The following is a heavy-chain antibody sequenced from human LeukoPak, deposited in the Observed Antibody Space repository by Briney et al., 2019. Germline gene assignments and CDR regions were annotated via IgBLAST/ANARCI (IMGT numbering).Heavy chain of an antibody. Sequence: PSQTLSLTCTVSGGSISSGSYYWSWIRQPAGKGLEWIGRIYTSGSTNYNPSLKSRVTISVDTSKNQFSLKLSSVAAADTAVYYCARGPGGSSSSDFDYWGQGTLVTVSS. CDR2: IYTSGST. J-gene: IGHJ4*02. V-gene: IGHV4-61*02. D-gene: IGHD6-6*01. CDR3: ARGPGGSSSSDFDY. CDR1: GGSISSGSYY.